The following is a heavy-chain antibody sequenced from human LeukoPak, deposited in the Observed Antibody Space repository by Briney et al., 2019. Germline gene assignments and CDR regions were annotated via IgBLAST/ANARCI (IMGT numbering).Heavy chain of an antibody. Sequence: SEALSLTCAVSGGSISSNNWWGWVRQPPGQGLEWIGEIYHSGSPNYNPSLKSRVTISVDKSRNHFSLKLSSVTAADTAVYYCARSAYDSSGYYYVGHWFDPWGQGTLVTVSS. CDR3: ARSAYDSSGYYYVGHWFDP. CDR2: IYHSGSP. D-gene: IGHD3-22*01. CDR1: GGSISSNNW. V-gene: IGHV4-4*02. J-gene: IGHJ5*02.